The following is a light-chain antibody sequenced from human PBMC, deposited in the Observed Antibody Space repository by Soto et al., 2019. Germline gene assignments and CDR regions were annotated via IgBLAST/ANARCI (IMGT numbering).Light chain of an antibody. CDR1: SSDVGGINS. V-gene: IGLV2-14*03. J-gene: IGLJ1*01. CDR2: DVV. CDR3: SSYTSTMTNV. Sequence: QSVLTQPASVSGSHGQSITISCTGTSSDVGGINSVSWYQLRPGTAPKLILYDVVDRPSGVSYRFSGSKSGNTASLTISGLQAADEADYFCSSYTSTMTNVFGSGTKVTVL.